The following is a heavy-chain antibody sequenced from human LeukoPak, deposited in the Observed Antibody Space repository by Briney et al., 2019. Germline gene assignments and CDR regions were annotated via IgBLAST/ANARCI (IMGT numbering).Heavy chain of an antibody. D-gene: IGHD2-8*01. Sequence: KRGESLKISCKGSGYSFTSYWIGWVRQMPGKGLEWMGIIYPGDSDTRYSPSFQGQVTISADKSISTAYLQWSSLKASDTAMYYSARGGIVLMVYAPYFDYWGQGTLVTVP. CDR2: IYPGDSDT. CDR1: GYSFTSYW. CDR3: ARGGIVLMVYAPYFDY. J-gene: IGHJ4*02. V-gene: IGHV5-51*01.